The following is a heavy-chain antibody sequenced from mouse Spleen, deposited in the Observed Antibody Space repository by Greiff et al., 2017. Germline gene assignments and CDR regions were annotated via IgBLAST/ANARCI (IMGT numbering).Heavy chain of an antibody. CDR3: ARDGLYGAMDY. Sequence: EVQLQQSGPGMVKPSQSLSLTCTVTGYSITSGYDWHWIRHFPGNKLEWMGYISYSGSTNYNPSLKSRISITHDTSKNHFFLKLNSVTTEDTATYYCARDGLYGAMDYWGQGTSVTVSS. J-gene: IGHJ4*01. D-gene: IGHD3-3*01. CDR1: GYSITSGYD. CDR2: ISYSGST. V-gene: IGHV3-1*01.